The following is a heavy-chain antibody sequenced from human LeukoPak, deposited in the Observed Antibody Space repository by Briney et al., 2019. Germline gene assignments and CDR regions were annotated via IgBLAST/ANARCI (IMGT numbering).Heavy chain of an antibody. V-gene: IGHV3-23*01. CDR3: AKSGYNRFDY. D-gene: IGHD5-24*01. J-gene: IGHJ4*02. CDR1: GFTLSNAW. Sequence: PGGSLRLSCSASGFTLSNAWMSWVRQAPGKGLEWVSSISGSGSGGSTYYADSVKGRFTISRDNSKNTLYLQMNSLRAEDTAVYYCAKSGYNRFDYWGQGTLVTVSS. CDR2: ISGSGSGGST.